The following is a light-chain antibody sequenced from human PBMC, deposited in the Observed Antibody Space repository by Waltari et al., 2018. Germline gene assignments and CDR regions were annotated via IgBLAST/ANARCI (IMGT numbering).Light chain of an antibody. CDR2: AAS. Sequence: DIQMTQSPSSLSASVGDRVTITCRASQAISSYLAWYQQKPGKVPKLLIYAASTLQSGVPSRFSGSGSGIDFTLTISSLQPEDVATYYCQKYNSAPPLTFGGGTKVEIK. V-gene: IGKV1-27*01. CDR1: QAISSY. J-gene: IGKJ4*01. CDR3: QKYNSAPPLT.